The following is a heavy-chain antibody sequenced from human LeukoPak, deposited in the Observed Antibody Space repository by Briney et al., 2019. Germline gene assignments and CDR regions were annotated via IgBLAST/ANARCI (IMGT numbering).Heavy chain of an antibody. D-gene: IGHD6-13*01. CDR1: GGPISSYY. J-gene: IGHJ5*02. V-gene: IGHV4-59*12. CDR2: IYYTGST. Sequence: SETLSLTCIVSGGPISSYYWSWIRQPPGKGLEWIGYIYYTGSTNYNPSLKSRVTISVDTSKNQFSLKLSSVTAADTAVYYCAKLRAAAANNWFDPWGQGTLVTVSS. CDR3: AKLRAAAANNWFDP.